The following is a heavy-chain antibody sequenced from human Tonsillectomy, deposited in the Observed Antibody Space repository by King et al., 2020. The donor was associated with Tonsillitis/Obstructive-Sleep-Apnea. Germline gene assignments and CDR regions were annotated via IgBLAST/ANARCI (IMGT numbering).Heavy chain of an antibody. CDR1: GFSLSTSGVG. CDR2: IYWDDDK. Sequence: ITLKESGPTLVKPTQTLTLTCTFSGFSLSTSGVGVGWIRQPPGKALEWLALIYWDDDKRYSPSLRSRGTITKDTSKNQVVLTMTNMDPVETATYYCAQGLEELHRGGWFDPWGQGTLVTVSS. D-gene: IGHD1-7*01. V-gene: IGHV2-5*02. CDR3: AQGLEELHRGGWFDP. J-gene: IGHJ5*02.